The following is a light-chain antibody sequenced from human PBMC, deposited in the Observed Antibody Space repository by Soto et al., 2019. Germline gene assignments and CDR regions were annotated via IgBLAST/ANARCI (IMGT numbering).Light chain of an antibody. CDR3: HHYNSWPYT. J-gene: IGKJ2*01. Sequence: EIVMRQSPATLSVAPGERATLSCRASQSVSSNLAWYQQKPGQAPRLLIYDASTRAPGFPARFSGSGSGTEFTLTISSLQSEDFAVYYCHHYNSWPYTFGQGTKVDIK. CDR1: QSVSSN. CDR2: DAS. V-gene: IGKV3-15*01.